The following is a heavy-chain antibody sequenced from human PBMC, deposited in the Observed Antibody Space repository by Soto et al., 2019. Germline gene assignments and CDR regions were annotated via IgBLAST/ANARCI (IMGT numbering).Heavy chain of an antibody. CDR1: GGSISSGDYY. D-gene: IGHD2-21*02. V-gene: IGHV4-31*03. CDR3: ARKSTAANYYYVMDV. Sequence: QVQLQESGPGLVKPSQTLSLTCTVSGGSISSGDYYWSWIRQHPGKGLEWIGHIYYSGRTYYNPSLKSRVTISVDKSKNQFSLKLTSVTAADTAVYYCARKSTAANYYYVMDVWGQGTTVTVSS. CDR2: IYYSGRT. J-gene: IGHJ6*02.